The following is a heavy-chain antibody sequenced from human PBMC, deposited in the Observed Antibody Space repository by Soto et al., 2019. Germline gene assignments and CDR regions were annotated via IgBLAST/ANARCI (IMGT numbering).Heavy chain of an antibody. CDR3: ARDSSILSSEGAIDY. V-gene: IGHV4-31*03. Sequence: QVQLQESGPGLVKPSQTLSLSCTVSGGSISSNSHYWSWIRQHPGKGLEWIAYIYYSGSTYYNPSLKSRVSISVATSKNQFFLNLTSVTAADTAVYYCARDSSILSSEGAIDYWGQGILVTVSS. CDR2: IYYSGST. J-gene: IGHJ4*02. D-gene: IGHD2-15*01. CDR1: GGSISSNSHY.